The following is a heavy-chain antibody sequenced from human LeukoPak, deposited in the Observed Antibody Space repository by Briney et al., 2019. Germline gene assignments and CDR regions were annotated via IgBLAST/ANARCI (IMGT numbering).Heavy chain of an antibody. V-gene: IGHV4-34*01. CDR2: INHSGST. D-gene: IGHD3-3*01. CDR3: ARGYDFWSGWALPYYMDV. CDR1: GGSFSGYY. Sequence: SETLSLTCAVYGGSFSGYYWSWIRQPPGKGREWIGEINHSGSTNYNPSLKSRVTISVDTSKNQFSLKLSSVTAADTAVYYCARGYDFWSGWALPYYMDVWGKGTTVTVSS. J-gene: IGHJ6*03.